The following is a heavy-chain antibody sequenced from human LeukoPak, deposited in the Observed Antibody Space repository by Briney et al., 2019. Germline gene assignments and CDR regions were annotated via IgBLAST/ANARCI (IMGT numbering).Heavy chain of an antibody. D-gene: IGHD1-14*01. CDR2: ISGSGGST. V-gene: IGHV3-23*01. CDR1: GITFSSYA. CDR3: ELIVDDNQFDY. J-gene: IGHJ4*02. Sequence: GGSLRLSCAASGITFSSYAMSWVRQAPGKGLEWVSAISGSGGSTYYADSVKGRFTISRDNSKNTLYLQMNSLRAEDTAVYYCELIVDDNQFDYWGQGTLVTVSS.